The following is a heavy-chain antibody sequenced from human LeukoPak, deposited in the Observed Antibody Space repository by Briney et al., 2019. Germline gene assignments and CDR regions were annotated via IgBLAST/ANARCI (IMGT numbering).Heavy chain of an antibody. J-gene: IGHJ4*02. Sequence: GGSLRLSRAASGFTFSTYAMHWVRQGPGKGLEWVAAISYDEINKFYSESVKGRFLISRDNSKNTLYLQMNSLGAEDTAVYYCAKDLRLRASYYFDDWGQGTLVTVSS. CDR1: GFTFSTYA. D-gene: IGHD4-17*01. V-gene: IGHV3-30*14. CDR3: AKDLRLRASYYFDD. CDR2: ISYDEINK.